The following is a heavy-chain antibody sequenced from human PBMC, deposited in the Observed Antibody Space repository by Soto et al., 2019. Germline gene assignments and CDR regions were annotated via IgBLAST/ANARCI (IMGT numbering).Heavy chain of an antibody. V-gene: IGHV2-5*01. Sequence: QITLKESGPTVVKPTQTLTLTCTFSGFSLTTSTVGVGWIRQPPGKALEWRALIYSNDDKRYSPSLKSRLTITKDTSKNQVVLTMTTMDPVDTATYYCAHSPFTSGWYYFAYWGQGTLVTVSS. J-gene: IGHJ4*02. D-gene: IGHD6-19*01. CDR3: AHSPFTSGWYYFAY. CDR2: IYSNDDK. CDR1: GFSLTTSTVG.